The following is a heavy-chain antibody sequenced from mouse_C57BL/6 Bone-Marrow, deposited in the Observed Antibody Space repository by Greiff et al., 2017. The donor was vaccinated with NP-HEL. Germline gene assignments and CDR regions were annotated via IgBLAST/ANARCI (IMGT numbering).Heavy chain of an antibody. Sequence: VQLKQSGPELVKPGASVKISCKASGYTFTDYYMNWVKQSHGKSLEWIGDINPNNGGNSYNQKFKGKATLTVDKSSSTAYMELRSLTSEDSAVYYCARSRVYYDYERYFDVWGTGTTVTVSS. CDR1: GYTFTDYY. D-gene: IGHD2-4*01. CDR2: INPNNGGN. V-gene: IGHV1-26*01. J-gene: IGHJ1*03. CDR3: ARSRVYYDYERYFDV.